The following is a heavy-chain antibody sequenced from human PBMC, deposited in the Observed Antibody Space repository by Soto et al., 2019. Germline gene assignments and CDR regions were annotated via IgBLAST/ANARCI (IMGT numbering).Heavy chain of an antibody. CDR2: VSWNSEIV. D-gene: IGHD2-15*01. J-gene: IGHJ6*02. V-gene: IGHV3-9*01. CDR1: GFNFGDYA. CDR3: AKDRGPCSGNKCSSLYYYYGMDV. Sequence: GGSLRLSCEASGFNFGDYAMHWVRQAPGKGLEWVSGVSWNSEIVGYADSVEGRFTISRDNAKNSLYLEMNSLRTEDTALYYCAKDRGPCSGNKCSSLYYYYGMDVWGQGTTVTVSS.